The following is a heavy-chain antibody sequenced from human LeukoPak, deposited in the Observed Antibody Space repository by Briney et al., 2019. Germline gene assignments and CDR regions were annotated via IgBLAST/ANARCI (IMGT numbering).Heavy chain of an antibody. CDR1: GYTFTGYY. CDR3: ARDDYSLSGGDY. D-gene: IGHD2/OR15-2a*01. V-gene: IGHV1-2*02. CDR2: INPNSGGT. Sequence: ASVKVSCKASGYTFTGYYMHWVRQAPGQGLEWMGWINPNSGGTNYAQKFRGRVTMTRDTSISTAYMELSRLRSDDTAVYYCARDDYSLSGGDYWGQGTLVTVSS. J-gene: IGHJ4*02.